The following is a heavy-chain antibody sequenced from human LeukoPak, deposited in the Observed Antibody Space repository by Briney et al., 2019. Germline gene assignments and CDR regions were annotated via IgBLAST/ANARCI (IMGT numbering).Heavy chain of an antibody. J-gene: IGHJ4*02. D-gene: IGHD6-19*01. CDR3: ARDPLGISGWHDFDY. V-gene: IGHV7-4-1*02. CDR1: GYTFTSYA. CDR2: INTNTGNP. Sequence: ASVKVSCKASGYTFTSYATNWVRQAPGQGLEWMGWINTNTGNPTYAQGFTGRFVSSLDTSVSTAYLQISSLKAEDTAVYYCARDPLGISGWHDFDYWGQGTLVTVSS.